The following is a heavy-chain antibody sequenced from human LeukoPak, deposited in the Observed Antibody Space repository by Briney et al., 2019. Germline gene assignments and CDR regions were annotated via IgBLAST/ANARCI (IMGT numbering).Heavy chain of an antibody. CDR3: TRQYNKGLDY. CDR1: GFTFSSYA. CDR2: ISYDGGNK. Sequence: GGSLRLSCAASGFTFSSYAMSWVRQTPGKGLEWVAVISYDGGNKHYADSVTGRFTISRDNSRNTLFLEMNSLRPEDTAIYYCTRQYNKGLDYWGQGTLVTVSS. D-gene: IGHD1-14*01. V-gene: IGHV3-30*03. J-gene: IGHJ4*02.